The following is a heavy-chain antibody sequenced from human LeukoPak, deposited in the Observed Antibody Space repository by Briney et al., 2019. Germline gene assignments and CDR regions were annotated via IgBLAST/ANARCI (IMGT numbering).Heavy chain of an antibody. CDR1: GYTFTSYG. CDR2: ISAYNGNT. V-gene: IGHV1-18*01. J-gene: IGHJ4*02. Sequence: ASVKVSCKASGYTFTSYGISWVRQAPGQGLEWMGWISAYNGNTNYAQKLQGRVTMTTYTSTSTAYMELRSLRSDDTAVYYCAFRHLDILTGYSGYWGQGTLVTVSS. D-gene: IGHD3-9*01. CDR3: AFRHLDILTGYSGY.